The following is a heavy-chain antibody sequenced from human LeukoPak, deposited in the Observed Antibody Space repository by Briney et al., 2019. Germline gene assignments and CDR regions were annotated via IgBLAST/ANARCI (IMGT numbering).Heavy chain of an antibody. D-gene: IGHD3-22*01. Sequence: ASVKVSCKASGYTFTSYDINWVRQATGQGLEWMGWMNPNSGNTGYAQKFQGRVTMTRNTSISTAYMELGSLRSEDTAVYYCARGDREGYGMDVWGQGTTVTVSS. CDR2: MNPNSGNT. J-gene: IGHJ6*02. CDR3: ARGDREGYGMDV. V-gene: IGHV1-8*01. CDR1: GYTFTSYD.